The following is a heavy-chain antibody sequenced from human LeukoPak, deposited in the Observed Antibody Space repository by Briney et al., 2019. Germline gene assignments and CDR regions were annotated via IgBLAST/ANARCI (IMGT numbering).Heavy chain of an antibody. CDR2: ISYDGSNK. CDR1: GFTFSSYG. Sequence: GRSLRLSCAASGFTFSSYGMHGVRQAPGKGLDRVAVISYDGSNKYYADSVKGRFTISRDNSKNTLYLQMNSLRAEDTAVYYCAKVSPPFYYGMDVWGQGTTVTVSS. J-gene: IGHJ6*02. V-gene: IGHV3-30*18. CDR3: AKVSPPFYYGMDV.